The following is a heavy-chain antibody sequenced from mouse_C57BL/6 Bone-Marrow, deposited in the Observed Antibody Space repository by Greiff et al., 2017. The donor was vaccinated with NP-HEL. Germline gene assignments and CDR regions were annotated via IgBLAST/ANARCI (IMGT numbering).Heavy chain of an antibody. D-gene: IGHD2-3*01. Sequence: QVQLKQPGAELVKPGASVKVSCKASGYTFTSYWMHWVKQRPGQGLEWIGRIHPSDSDTNYNQKFKGKATLTVDKSSSTAYMQLSSLTSEDSAVYYCAIDDGYPHYYAMDYWGQGTSVTVSS. J-gene: IGHJ4*01. CDR2: IHPSDSDT. V-gene: IGHV1-74*01. CDR3: AIDDGYPHYYAMDY. CDR1: GYTFTSYW.